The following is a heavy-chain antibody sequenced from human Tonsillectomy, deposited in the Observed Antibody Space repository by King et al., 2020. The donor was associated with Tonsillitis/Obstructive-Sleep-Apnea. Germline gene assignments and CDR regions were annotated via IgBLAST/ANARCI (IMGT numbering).Heavy chain of an antibody. J-gene: IGHJ6*03. V-gene: IGHV4-39*01. CDR1: GGSISSSSYY. D-gene: IGHD5-12*01. CDR2: IYYSGST. Sequence: QLQESGPGLVKPSETLSLTCTVSGGSISSSSYYWGWIRQPPGKGLEWIGSIYYSGSTYYNPSLKSRVTISVDTSKNKFSLKLSSGTAADTAVYYCARHGYSGYAWVPYYYYYMDVWGKGTTVTVSS. CDR3: ARHGYSGYAWVPYYYYYMDV.